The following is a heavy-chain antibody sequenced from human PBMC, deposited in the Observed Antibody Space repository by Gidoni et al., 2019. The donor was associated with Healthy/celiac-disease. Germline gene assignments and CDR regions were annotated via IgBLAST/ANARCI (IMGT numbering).Heavy chain of an antibody. CDR2: IYYSGST. CDR3: ARPREGGYCSGGSCYEVWFDP. V-gene: IGHV4-39*01. Sequence: QLQLQESGPGLVKPSETLSLTCTVPGGSISSRRYYWGWIRQPPGKGLEWIGMIYYSGSTYYNPSLKSRVTISVDTSKNQFSLKLSSVTAADTAVYYCARPREGGYCSGGSCYEVWFDPWGQGTLVTVSS. CDR1: GGSISSRRYY. D-gene: IGHD2-15*01. J-gene: IGHJ5*02.